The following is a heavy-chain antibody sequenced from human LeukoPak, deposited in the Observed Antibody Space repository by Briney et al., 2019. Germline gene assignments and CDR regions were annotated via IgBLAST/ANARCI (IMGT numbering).Heavy chain of an antibody. CDR2: ISYDGSNK. CDR3: ARTALQGYDSSGYYRD. V-gene: IGHV3-30-3*01. J-gene: IGHJ4*02. D-gene: IGHD3-22*01. Sequence: GGSLRLSCAASGFTFSSYAMHWVRQAPGKGLEWVAVISYDGSNKYYADSVKGRFTISRDNSKNTLYLQMNSLRAEDTAVYYCARTALQGYDSSGYYRDWGQGTLVTVSS. CDR1: GFTFSSYA.